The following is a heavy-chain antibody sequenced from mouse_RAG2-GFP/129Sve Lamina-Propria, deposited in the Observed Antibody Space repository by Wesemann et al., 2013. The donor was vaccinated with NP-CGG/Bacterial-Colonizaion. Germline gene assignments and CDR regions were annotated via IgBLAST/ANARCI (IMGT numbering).Heavy chain of an antibody. J-gene: IGHJ4*01. D-gene: IGHD1-1*01. Sequence: VQLQQSGPELVKPGASVKIPCKASGYTFTSYWITWVKQRPGQGLEWIGDIYPGSGSTNYNEKFKSKATLTVDTSSSTAYMQLSSLTSEDSAVYYCARGGTTVVGDAMDYWGQGTSVTVSS. CDR1: GYTFTSYW. CDR3: ARGGTTVVGDAMDY. CDR2: IYPGSGST. V-gene: IGHV1-55*01.